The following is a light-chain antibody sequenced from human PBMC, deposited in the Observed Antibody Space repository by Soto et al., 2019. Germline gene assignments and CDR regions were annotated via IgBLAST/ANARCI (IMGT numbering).Light chain of an antibody. V-gene: IGKV3-15*01. CDR2: DAS. CDR3: QQYYKWPLT. Sequence: EIVMTQSTATLSASPGDRVTLSCRASQSIITYLAWYQQKPGQAPRLLIYDASTRATGIPVRFSGSASGTAFTLTSSSLQSEDFTVYYRQQYYKWPLTFGQGTKVDIK. J-gene: IGKJ1*01. CDR1: QSIITY.